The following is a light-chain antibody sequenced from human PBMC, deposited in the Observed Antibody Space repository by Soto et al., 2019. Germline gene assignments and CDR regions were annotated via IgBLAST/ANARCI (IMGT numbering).Light chain of an antibody. CDR1: SSDVGGYNY. V-gene: IGLV2-14*03. CDR2: DVS. J-gene: IGLJ2*01. Sequence: QSALTQPASVSGSPGQSITISCTGTSSDVGGYNYVSWYQQHPGKAPKLMVYDVSNRPSGVSNRFSGSKSGNTDSLTISGLQSEDEAVYYCSSYASSSTLVVFGGGTQLTVL. CDR3: SSYASSSTLVV.